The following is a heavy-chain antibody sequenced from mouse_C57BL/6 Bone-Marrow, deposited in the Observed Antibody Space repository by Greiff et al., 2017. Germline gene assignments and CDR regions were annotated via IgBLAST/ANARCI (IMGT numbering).Heavy chain of an antibody. J-gene: IGHJ4*01. Sequence: QVQLQQPGAELVKPGASVKLSCKASGYTFTSYWMQWVKQRPGQGLEWIGEIDPSDSYTNYNQKFKGKATLTVDTSSSTAYMQLSSLTSEDSAVYYCAREVDGSSPYYAMDYWGKGTSVTVSS. D-gene: IGHD1-1*01. CDR2: IDPSDSYT. CDR1: GYTFTSYW. V-gene: IGHV1-50*01. CDR3: AREVDGSSPYYAMDY.